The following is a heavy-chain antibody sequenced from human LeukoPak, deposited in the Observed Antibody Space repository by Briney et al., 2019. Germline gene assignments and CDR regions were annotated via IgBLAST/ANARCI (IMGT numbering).Heavy chain of an antibody. CDR3: ARFSSGCSTSSCYLTY. D-gene: IGHD2-2*01. CDR1: GFTFSSYA. V-gene: IGHV3-23*01. J-gene: IGHJ4*02. CDR2: VSGYGGRS. Sequence: GGSLRLSCAASGFTFSSYAMTWVRQAPGKGLEWVSAVSGYGGRSYYADSVKGRFTISRDNSKNTLYLQMNSLGAEDTAVYYCARFSSGCSTSSCYLTYWGQGTLVTVS.